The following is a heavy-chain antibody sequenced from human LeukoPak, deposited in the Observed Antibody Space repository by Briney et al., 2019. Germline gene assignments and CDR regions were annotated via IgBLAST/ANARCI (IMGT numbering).Heavy chain of an antibody. D-gene: IGHD3-16*01. CDR2: ISWNSGSI. Sequence: PGGSLRLSCAASGFTFSHAWMSWVRQSPGKGLEWVSGISWNSGSIGYADSVKGRFTISRDNAKNSLYLQMNSLRAEDTALYYCAKEGISFGEVWGKGTTVTISS. J-gene: IGHJ6*04. V-gene: IGHV3-9*01. CDR1: GFTFSHAW. CDR3: AKEGISFGEV.